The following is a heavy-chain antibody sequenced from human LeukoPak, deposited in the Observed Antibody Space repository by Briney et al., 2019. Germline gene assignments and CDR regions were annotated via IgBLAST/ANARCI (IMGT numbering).Heavy chain of an antibody. V-gene: IGHV3-64*01. Sequence: GGSLRLSCAASGFTFSSYAMHWVRQAPGKGLEYVSAISSNGGSTYYANSVKGRFAISRDNSKNTLYLQMGSLRAEDMAVYYCARGTAVGTYFDYWGQGTLVTVSS. D-gene: IGHD1-26*01. J-gene: IGHJ4*02. CDR3: ARGTAVGTYFDY. CDR2: ISSNGGST. CDR1: GFTFSSYA.